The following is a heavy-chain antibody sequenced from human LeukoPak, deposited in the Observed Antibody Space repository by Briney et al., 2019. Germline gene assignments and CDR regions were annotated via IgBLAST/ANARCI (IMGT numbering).Heavy chain of an antibody. CDR2: MNPNSANT. Sequence: ASVKVSCKTSGYTFSTYDINWLRQAAGQGLEWMGWMNPNSANTGFAQKFQGRAAITRGTSPATAYLELSSLTSEDTAVYYCARAIRYQLLSDYWGQGTLVTVSS. D-gene: IGHD2-2*01. CDR3: ARAIRYQLLSDY. J-gene: IGHJ4*02. V-gene: IGHV1-8*03. CDR1: GYTFSTYD.